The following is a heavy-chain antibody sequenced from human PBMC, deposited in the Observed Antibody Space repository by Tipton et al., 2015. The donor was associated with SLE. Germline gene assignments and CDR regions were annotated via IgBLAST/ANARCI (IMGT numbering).Heavy chain of an antibody. J-gene: IGHJ5*02. CDR1: GYTFTDYY. D-gene: IGHD6-6*01. CDR3: ARDPVPSITSRLVT. V-gene: IGHV1-2*06. Sequence: QVQLVQSGAEVKKPGASVKVSCKASGYTFTDYYIHWVRQAPGQVLEWMGRINPKSADTKYAQKFQGRFTLTRDTSIRTAYMDLSSLRSDDTAVYFCARDPVPSITSRLVTWGQGTLVTVSS. CDR2: INPKSADT.